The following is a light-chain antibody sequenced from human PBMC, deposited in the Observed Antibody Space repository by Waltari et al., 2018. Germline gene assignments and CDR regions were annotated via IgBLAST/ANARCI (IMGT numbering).Light chain of an antibody. CDR2: AVT. CDR1: SSDVGRDNY. V-gene: IGLV2-14*01. J-gene: IGLJ3*02. Sequence: QSALTQPASVSGSPGQSSTISCTGSSSDVGRDNYVSWYQQFPDRAPKLMIYAVTNRPSGVSNRFSGSKSANTASLTISGLQPEDEADYYCASYIPGSTLVFGGGTKLTVL. CDR3: ASYIPGSTLV.